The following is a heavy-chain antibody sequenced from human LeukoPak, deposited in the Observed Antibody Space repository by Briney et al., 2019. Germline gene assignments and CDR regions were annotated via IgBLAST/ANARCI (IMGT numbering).Heavy chain of an antibody. J-gene: IGHJ4*02. CDR2: ISSSGNT. D-gene: IGHD6-13*01. Sequence: PGGSLRLSCAASGFTFSRSAMTWVRQTPGKGLDWDSSISSSGNTYYADSVKGRFTISRDNSKNMLYPQMNSLRAEDTAVYYCVKGRISEDGLDFWGQGTLVTVSS. CDR3: VKGRISEDGLDF. CDR1: GFTFSRSA. V-gene: IGHV3-23*01.